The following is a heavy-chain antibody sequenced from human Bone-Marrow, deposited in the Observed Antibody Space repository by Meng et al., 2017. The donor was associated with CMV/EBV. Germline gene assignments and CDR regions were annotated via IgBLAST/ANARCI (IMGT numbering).Heavy chain of an antibody. J-gene: IGHJ4*02. Sequence: GESLKISCVASGFTFSSYWMHWVRQTPGKGLVWVSRINSDGSSTSYADSVKGRFTISRDNAKNTLYLQMNSLRAEDTAVYYCARAFGAHDYWGQGTLVTVSS. CDR1: GFTFSSYW. CDR2: INSDGSST. D-gene: IGHD1-26*01. V-gene: IGHV3-74*01. CDR3: ARAFGAHDY.